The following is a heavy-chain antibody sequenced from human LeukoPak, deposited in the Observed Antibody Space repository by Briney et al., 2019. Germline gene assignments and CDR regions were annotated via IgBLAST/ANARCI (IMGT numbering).Heavy chain of an antibody. CDR2: FDPEDGET. J-gene: IGHJ4*02. CDR1: GHTLTELS. V-gene: IGHV1-24*01. D-gene: IGHD3-10*01. CDR3: ATARITYYGSGSYSHFDY. Sequence: ASVKVSCKVSGHTLTELSMHWVRQAPGKGLEWMGGFDPEDGETIYAQKFQGRVTMTEDTSTDTAYMELSSLRSEDTAVYYCATARITYYGSGSYSHFDYWGQGTLDTVSS.